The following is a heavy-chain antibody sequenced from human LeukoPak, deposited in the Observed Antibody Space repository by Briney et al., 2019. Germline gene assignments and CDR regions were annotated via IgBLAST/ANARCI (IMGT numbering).Heavy chain of an antibody. V-gene: IGHV4-59*08. Sequence: SETLSLTCTVSGGSISSYYWSWIRQPPGKGLEWIGYIYYSGSTNYNPSLKSRVTISVDTSKNQFSLKLSSVTAADTAVYYCARLRGGYFDYWGQGTLVTVSS. J-gene: IGHJ4*02. CDR1: GGSISSYY. CDR3: ARLRGGYFDY. D-gene: IGHD3-3*01. CDR2: IYYSGST.